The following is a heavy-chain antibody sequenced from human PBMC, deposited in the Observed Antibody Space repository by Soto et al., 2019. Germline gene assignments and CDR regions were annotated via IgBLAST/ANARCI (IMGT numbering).Heavy chain of an antibody. D-gene: IGHD6-13*01. CDR3: ARRQISPPTRGAASARVGMDV. CDR2: IWNDGNGY. CDR1: GFNFNNNG. Sequence: QVQLVESGGGVVQPGRSLRLSCAASGFNFNNNGMHWVRQAPVKGLEWVAVIWNDGNGYYYANSVKGRFTISRDNSKNTLFLQMSSLRVEDTAVYYCARRQISPPTRGAASARVGMDVWRQGTTVTVSS. J-gene: IGHJ6*02. V-gene: IGHV3-33*01.